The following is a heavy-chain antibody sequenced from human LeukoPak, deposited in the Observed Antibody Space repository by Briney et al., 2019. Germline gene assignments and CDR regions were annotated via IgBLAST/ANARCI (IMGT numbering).Heavy chain of an antibody. J-gene: IGHJ4*02. V-gene: IGHV4-61*02. CDR2: IYSSGST. D-gene: IGHD3-10*01. CDR3: ARDLFYYGSGSYYNGGYFDY. Sequence: NSSETLSLTCTVSGGSISSGSYYWSWIRQPAGKGLEWIGRIYSSGSTNYNPSLKSRVTISLETSKNQLSLKLSSVTAADTAVYYCARDLFYYGSGSYYNGGYFDYWGQGTLVTVSS. CDR1: GGSISSGSYY.